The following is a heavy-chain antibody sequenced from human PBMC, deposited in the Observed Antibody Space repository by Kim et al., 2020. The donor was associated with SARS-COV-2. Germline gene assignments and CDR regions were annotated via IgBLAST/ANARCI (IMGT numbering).Heavy chain of an antibody. CDR2: IYYSGTT. V-gene: IGHV4-39*01. CDR3: ARRGDY. J-gene: IGHJ4*02. CDR1: GGSISSSNYY. Sequence: SETLSLTCTVSGGSISSSNYYWGWIRQPPGKGLEWIGSIYYSGTTYYNPSLKSRVTISVDTSKNQFSLKLRSVTAADTAVSYCARRGDYWGQGTLATVSS.